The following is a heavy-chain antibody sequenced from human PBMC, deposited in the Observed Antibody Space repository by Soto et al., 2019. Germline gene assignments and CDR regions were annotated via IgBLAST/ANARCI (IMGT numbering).Heavy chain of an antibody. V-gene: IGHV3-23*01. D-gene: IGHD6-19*01. CDR2: ISGSGGTT. J-gene: IGHJ4*02. Sequence: GSLLLACAASGFTFSDYAMSWVRQAPGKGLEWVSAISGSGGTTYYADSVKGRFTISRDNSKNTMYLQVNSLRAEDTAIYYCAQVMNSGWYLAYWGQGTPVTVYS. CDR1: GFTFSDYA. CDR3: AQVMNSGWYLAY.